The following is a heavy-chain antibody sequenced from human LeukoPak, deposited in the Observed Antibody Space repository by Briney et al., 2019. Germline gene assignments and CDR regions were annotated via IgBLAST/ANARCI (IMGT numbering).Heavy chain of an antibody. D-gene: IGHD4-17*01. CDR1: GFTFSSYA. J-gene: IGHJ4*02. V-gene: IGHV3-30*04. CDR3: ARDTFTVTTGVFDY. Sequence: GGSLRLSCAASGFTFSSYAMHWVRQAPGKGLEWVAVISYDGSNKYYADSVKGRFTISRDNSKNTLYLQMNSLRAEDTAVYYCARDTFTVTTGVFDYWGQGTLVTVSS. CDR2: ISYDGSNK.